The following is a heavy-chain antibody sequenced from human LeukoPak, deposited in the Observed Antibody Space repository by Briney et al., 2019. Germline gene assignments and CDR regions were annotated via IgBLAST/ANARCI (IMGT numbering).Heavy chain of an antibody. V-gene: IGHV3-13*01. D-gene: IGHD1-14*01. Sequence: GSLRLSCAASGFTFSSYDMHWVRQATGKGLEWVSAIGTAGDTYYPGSVKGRFTISRENAKNSLYLQMNSLRAGDTAVYYCARAIGMAPAYYYGMDVWGQGTTVTVSS. J-gene: IGHJ6*02. CDR2: IGTAGDT. CDR3: ARAIGMAPAYYYGMDV. CDR1: GFTFSSYD.